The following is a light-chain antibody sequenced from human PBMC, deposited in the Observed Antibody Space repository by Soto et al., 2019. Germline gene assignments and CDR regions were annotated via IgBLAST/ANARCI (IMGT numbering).Light chain of an antibody. J-gene: IGLJ2*01. V-gene: IGLV2-14*01. CDR3: GLYRSSGTVV. Sequence: QSALTQPASVSGSPGQSITISCTGTSSDVGGHNYVSWYQQYPGKAPKLMIYDVSHRPSGVSNRFSGSKSGNTASLTISGLQPEDEAEYSCGLYRSSGTVVFGGGTKLTVL. CDR2: DVS. CDR1: SSDVGGHNY.